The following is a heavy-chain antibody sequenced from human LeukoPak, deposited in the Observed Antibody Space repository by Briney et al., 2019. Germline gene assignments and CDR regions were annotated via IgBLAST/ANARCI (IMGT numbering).Heavy chain of an antibody. Sequence: ASVKVSCKASGYTFTSYGISWVRQAPGQGLEWMGWISAYNGNTNYAQKLQGRVTMTTDTSTSTAYMELRSLRSDDTAVYYCARDCPKGSSSWSSTSDYWGQGTLVTVSS. CDR3: ARDCPKGSSSWSSTSDY. V-gene: IGHV1-18*01. J-gene: IGHJ4*02. CDR2: ISAYNGNT. CDR1: GYTFTSYG. D-gene: IGHD6-13*01.